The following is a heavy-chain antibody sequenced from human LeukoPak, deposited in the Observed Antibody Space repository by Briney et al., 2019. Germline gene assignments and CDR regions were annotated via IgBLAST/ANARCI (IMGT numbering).Heavy chain of an antibody. CDR2: IYYSGST. J-gene: IGHJ4*02. CDR1: GDSISSHY. Sequence: SETLSLTCTVSGDSISSHYWSWVRQPPGKGLEWIGYIYYSGSTNYNPSLKSRVTISADTSKNQFSLKLSSVTVADTAVYYCAREKWELLPYFDYWGQGTLVTVSS. V-gene: IGHV4-59*11. CDR3: AREKWELLPYFDY. D-gene: IGHD1-26*01.